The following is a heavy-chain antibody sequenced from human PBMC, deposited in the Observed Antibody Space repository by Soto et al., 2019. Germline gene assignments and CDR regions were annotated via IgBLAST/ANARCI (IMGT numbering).Heavy chain of an antibody. D-gene: IGHD4-17*01. J-gene: IGHJ4*02. CDR1: GGSITSDGYY. V-gene: IGHV4-31*03. CDR2: IYDSGSA. Sequence: QVQLQESGPGLVKPSQTLSLTCSVSGGSITSDGYYWSWIRQHPGKGLDWIGYIYDSGSAYYNPSLKSRVTISVDTSQNQFSLKLRSVTAADTAGYYCARGGLDYAYNFDYWGQGTLVIVSS. CDR3: ARGGLDYAYNFDY.